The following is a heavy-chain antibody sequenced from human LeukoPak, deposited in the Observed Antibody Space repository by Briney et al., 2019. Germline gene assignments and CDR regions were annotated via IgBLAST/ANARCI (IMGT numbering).Heavy chain of an antibody. Sequence: GGSLRLSCAASGFTFSSYWMSWVRQAPGKGLEWVANIKQDGSEKYYVDSVKGRFTISRDNAKNSLYLQMNSLRAEDTAVYYCARDQDGSYYRGNWFDPWGQGTLVTVSS. D-gene: IGHD1-26*01. V-gene: IGHV3-7*01. CDR2: IKQDGSEK. CDR3: ARDQDGSYYRGNWFDP. CDR1: GFTFSSYW. J-gene: IGHJ5*02.